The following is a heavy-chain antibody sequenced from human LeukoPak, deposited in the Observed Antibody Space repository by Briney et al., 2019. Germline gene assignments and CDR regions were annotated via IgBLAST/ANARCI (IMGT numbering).Heavy chain of an antibody. CDR1: GFTFSRHW. V-gene: IGHV3-7*05. CDR2: IGPGGTDK. J-gene: IGHJ3*02. Sequence: GGSLRLSCGGSGFTFSRHWMNWVRQSPGKGLECVDSIGPGGTDKWFVDSVKGRFTGSRDNARDSLSLQMNSLRVEDTAVYYCARGNRESGASEIWGQGTMVTVSS. CDR3: ARGNRESGASEI. D-gene: IGHD3-10*01.